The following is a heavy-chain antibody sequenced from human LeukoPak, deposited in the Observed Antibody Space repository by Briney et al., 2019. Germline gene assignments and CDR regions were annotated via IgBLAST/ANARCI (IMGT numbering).Heavy chain of an antibody. CDR1: GGSFSGYY. J-gene: IGHJ4*02. CDR2: INHSGST. D-gene: IGHD2-15*01. CDR3: ASGSLSGSWIGYFDY. Sequence: SETLSLTCAVYGGSFSGYYWSWIRQPPGKGLEWIGEINHSGSTNYNPSLKSRVTISVDTSKNQFSLRMSSVTAADMAVYYCASGSLSGSWIGYFDYWGQGSHVSVSS. V-gene: IGHV4-34*01.